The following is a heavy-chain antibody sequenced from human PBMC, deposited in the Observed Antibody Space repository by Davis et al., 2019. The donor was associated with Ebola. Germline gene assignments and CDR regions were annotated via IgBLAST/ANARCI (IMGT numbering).Heavy chain of an antibody. CDR1: GGSISRYY. J-gene: IGHJ6*02. D-gene: IGHD2-8*01. V-gene: IGHV4-4*07. CDR2: IYTSGST. CDR3: ARDSGVEYYYYYGMDV. Sequence: PSETLSLTCTVSGGSISRYYWSWIRQPAGKGLEWIGRIYTSGSTNYNPSLKSRVTMSVDTSKNQFSLKLSSVTAADTAVYYCARDSGVEYYYYYGMDVWGQGTTVTVSS.